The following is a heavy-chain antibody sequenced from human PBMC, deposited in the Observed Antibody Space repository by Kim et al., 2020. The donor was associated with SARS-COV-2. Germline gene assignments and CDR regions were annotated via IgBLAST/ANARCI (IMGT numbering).Heavy chain of an antibody. CDR1: GGPISSYY. CDR2: VFYTGST. CDR3: ARAPRGWEWLAFEY. J-gene: IGHJ4*02. D-gene: IGHD6-19*01. Sequence: SETLSLTCTVSGGPISSYYWNWIRQSPGKGLEWIGYVFYTGSTSYNPSLKSRVTIDIDTSENHFSLELKSVTAADSAVHYCARAPRGWEWLAFEYWGQG. V-gene: IGHV4-59*01.